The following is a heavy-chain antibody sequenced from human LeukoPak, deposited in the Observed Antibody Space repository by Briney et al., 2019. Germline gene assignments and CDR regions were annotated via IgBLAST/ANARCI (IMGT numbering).Heavy chain of an antibody. CDR1: GGTFSSYA. CDR2: IIPILGIA. V-gene: IGHV1-69*04. D-gene: IGHD2-15*01. CDR3: ARGSTESGGSALYYYYYMDV. J-gene: IGHJ6*03. Sequence: ASVKVSCKASGGTFSSYAISWVRQAPGQGLEWMGRIIPILGIANYAQKFRGRVTITADKSTSTAYMELSSLRSEDTAVYYCARGSTESGGSALYYYYYMDVWGKGTTVTVSS.